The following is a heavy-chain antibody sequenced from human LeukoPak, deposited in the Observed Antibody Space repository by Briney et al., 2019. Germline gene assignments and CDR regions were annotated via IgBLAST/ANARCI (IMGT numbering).Heavy chain of an antibody. J-gene: IGHJ4*02. V-gene: IGHV3-7*01. D-gene: IGHD3-10*01. CDR2: IKQDGSEK. CDR3: ARDLSDYYGSGTSQTDFFDY. Sequence: GGSLRLSCAASGFTFSSYWMSWVRQAPGKGLEWVANIKQDGSEKYYVDSVKGRFTISRDNAKNSLYLQMNSLRAEDTAVYYCARDLSDYYGSGTSQTDFFDYWGQGTLVTVSS. CDR1: GFTFSSYW.